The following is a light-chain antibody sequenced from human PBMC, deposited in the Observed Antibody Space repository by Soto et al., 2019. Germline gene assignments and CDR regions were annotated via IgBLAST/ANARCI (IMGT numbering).Light chain of an antibody. CDR1: SSDVGNYKY. V-gene: IGLV2-14*01. CDR2: EVS. CDR3: AVWDDSLDGGV. J-gene: IGLJ3*02. Sequence: QSALTQPASVSGSPGQSITISCTGTSSDVGNYKYVSWYQQHPGKAPKLMIYEVSNRPSGVSNRFSGSKSRTSASLAISGLQSEDEADYYCAVWDDSLDGGVFGGGTQLTVL.